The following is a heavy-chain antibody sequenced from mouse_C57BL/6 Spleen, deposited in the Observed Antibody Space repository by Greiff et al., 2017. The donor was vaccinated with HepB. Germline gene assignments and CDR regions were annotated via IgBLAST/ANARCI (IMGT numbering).Heavy chain of an antibody. CDR2: INPSTGGT. CDR1: GYSFTGYY. Sequence: DVQLQESGPELVKPGASVKISCKASGYSFTGYYMNWVKQSPEKSLEWIGEINPSTGGTTYNQKFKAKATLTVDKSSSTAYMQLKSLTSEDSAVYYCASLNGNPYWYFDVWGTGTTVTVSS. V-gene: IGHV1-42*01. J-gene: IGHJ1*03. CDR3: ASLNGNPYWYFDV. D-gene: IGHD2-1*01.